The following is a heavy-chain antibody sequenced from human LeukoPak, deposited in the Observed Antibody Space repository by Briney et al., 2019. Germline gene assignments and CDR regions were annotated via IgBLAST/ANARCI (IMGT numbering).Heavy chain of an antibody. V-gene: IGHV4-34*01. Sequence: SETLSLTCAVYGGSFSGYYWSWIRQPPGKGLEWIGEINHSGSTNYNPSLKSRVTISVDTSKNQFSLKLSSVTAADTAVYYCARGGGPGSYYNGSYYYYYYMDVWGKGTTVTVSS. D-gene: IGHD3-10*01. CDR3: ARGGGPGSYYNGSYYYYYYMDV. J-gene: IGHJ6*03. CDR1: GGSFSGYY. CDR2: INHSGST.